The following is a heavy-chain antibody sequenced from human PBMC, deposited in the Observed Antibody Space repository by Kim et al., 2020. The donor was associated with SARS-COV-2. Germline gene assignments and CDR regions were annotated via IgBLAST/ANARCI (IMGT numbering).Heavy chain of an antibody. J-gene: IGHJ6*02. D-gene: IGHD5-12*01. CDR2: IWYDGSNK. V-gene: IGHV3-33*01. CDR3: ARDGSYSGYDERVYYYYGMDV. CDR1: GFTFSSYG. Sequence: LSLTCAASGFTFSSYGMHWVRPAPGKGLEWVAVIWYDGSNKYYADSVKGRFTISRDNSKNTLYLQMNSLRAEDTAVYYCARDGSYSGYDERVYYYYGMDVWGQGTTVTVSS.